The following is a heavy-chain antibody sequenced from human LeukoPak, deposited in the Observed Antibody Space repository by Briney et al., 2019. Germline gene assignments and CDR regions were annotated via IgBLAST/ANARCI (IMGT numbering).Heavy chain of an antibody. Sequence: KRGESLKISCKGSGYSFTSYWIGWVRQMPGKGLEWMGIIYPGDSDTRYSPSFQGQVTISADKSISTAYLQWSSLKASDTAMYYCARHLRTADYYGSGSYLRGSYYYYYMDVWGKGTTVTVSS. CDR2: IYPGDSDT. J-gene: IGHJ6*03. D-gene: IGHD3-10*01. V-gene: IGHV5-51*01. CDR1: GYSFTSYW. CDR3: ARHLRTADYYGSGSYLRGSYYYYYMDV.